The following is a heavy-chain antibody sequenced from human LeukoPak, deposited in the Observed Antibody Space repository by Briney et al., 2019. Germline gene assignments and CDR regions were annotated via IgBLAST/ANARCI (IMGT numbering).Heavy chain of an antibody. Sequence: SETLSLTCAVYGGSFSGYYWSWIRQPPGKGLEWIGEINHSGSTNYNASLKSRVTISVDTSKNQFSLKLSSVTAADTAVYYCARGYPTYGSGSYFFDYWGQGTLVTVSS. J-gene: IGHJ4*02. CDR2: INHSGST. V-gene: IGHV4-34*01. CDR1: GGSFSGYY. CDR3: ARGYPTYGSGSYFFDY. D-gene: IGHD3-10*01.